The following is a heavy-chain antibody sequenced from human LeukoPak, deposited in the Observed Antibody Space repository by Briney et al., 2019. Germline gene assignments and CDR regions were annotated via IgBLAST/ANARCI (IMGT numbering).Heavy chain of an antibody. CDR3: ARVGNRSYRPDVFDI. D-gene: IGHD1-26*01. CDR2: IYTSGST. J-gene: IGHJ3*02. CDR1: GGCISYYY. V-gene: IGHV4-4*07. Sequence: SETLSLTCTVSGGCISYYYWSWIRQPAGKGLEWIGHIYTSGSTNYNPSLKSRVTMSVDTSKNQFSLKLTSVTAADTAVYYCARVGNRSYRPDVFDIWGQGTMVTVSS.